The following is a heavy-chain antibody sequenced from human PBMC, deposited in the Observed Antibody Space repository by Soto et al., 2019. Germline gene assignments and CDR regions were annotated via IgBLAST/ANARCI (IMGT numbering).Heavy chain of an antibody. CDR3: AKSVPTQQLVLGYYFDY. D-gene: IGHD6-13*01. J-gene: IGHJ4*02. CDR1: GFTFSSYA. CDR2: ISGSGGST. Sequence: GGSLRLSCAASGFTFSSYAMSWVRQAPGKGLEWVSAISGSGGSTYYADSVKGRFTISRDNSKNTLYLQMNSLRAEDTAVYYCAKSVPTQQLVLGYYFDYWGQGTLVTVSS. V-gene: IGHV3-23*01.